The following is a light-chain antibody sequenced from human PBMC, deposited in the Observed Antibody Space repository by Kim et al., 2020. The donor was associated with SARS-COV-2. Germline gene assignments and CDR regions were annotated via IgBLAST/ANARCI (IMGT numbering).Light chain of an antibody. V-gene: IGLV3-1*01. CDR2: QDT. Sequence: SYELTQPPSVSVSPGQTASITCSGDKLGDKYAFWYQQKPGQAPVLVIYQDTKRPSGIPERFSGSNSGNTATLTITGTQARDEADYYCQTWDSITGVFGGGTQLTVL. CDR1: KLGDKY. CDR3: QTWDSITGV. J-gene: IGLJ2*01.